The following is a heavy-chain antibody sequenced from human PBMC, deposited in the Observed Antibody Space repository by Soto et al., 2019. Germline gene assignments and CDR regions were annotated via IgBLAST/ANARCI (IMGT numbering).Heavy chain of an antibody. V-gene: IGHV1-8*01. CDR1: GYTFTSYD. Sequence: QVQLVQSGAEVKKPGASVKVSCKASGYTFTSYDINWVRQATGQGLEWMGWMNPNSGNTGYAQKFQGRVTMTRNTPISTAYMELSSLRSEDTAVYYCARGLRGYCISTSCYASWFDPWGQGTLVTVSS. CDR2: MNPNSGNT. J-gene: IGHJ5*02. CDR3: ARGLRGYCISTSCYASWFDP. D-gene: IGHD2-2*01.